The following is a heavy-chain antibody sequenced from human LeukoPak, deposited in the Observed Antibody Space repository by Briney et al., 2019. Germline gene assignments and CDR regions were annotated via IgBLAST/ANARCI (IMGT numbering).Heavy chain of an antibody. CDR2: IYWDDDK. D-gene: IGHD3-9*01. V-gene: IGHV2-5*02. Sequence: ESGPTLVKPTQTLTLTCTFSGFSLSASGVGVGWIRQPPGKALEWLALIYWDDDKRYSPSLKSRLTITKDTSKNQVVLTMTNMDPVDTATYYYVHTLRYFDWLLEGFDYWGQGTLVTVSS. J-gene: IGHJ4*02. CDR1: GFSLSASGVG. CDR3: VHTLRYFDWLLEGFDY.